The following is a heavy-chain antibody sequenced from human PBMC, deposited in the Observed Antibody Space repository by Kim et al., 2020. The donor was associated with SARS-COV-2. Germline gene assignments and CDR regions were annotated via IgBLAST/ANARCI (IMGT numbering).Heavy chain of an antibody. CDR1: GYSISSGYF. CDR3: ARSVVGPSTGNWFDP. D-gene: IGHD2-2*01. Sequence: SETLSLTCTVSGYSISSGYFWGWVRQPPGKGLEWIASIYHGGTTYYNPSLKSRVTISLNTSKNHFSLKLTSVTAADTAVYYCARSVVGPSTGNWFDPWGQGTLVIVSS. V-gene: IGHV4-38-2*02. CDR2: IYHGGTT. J-gene: IGHJ5*02.